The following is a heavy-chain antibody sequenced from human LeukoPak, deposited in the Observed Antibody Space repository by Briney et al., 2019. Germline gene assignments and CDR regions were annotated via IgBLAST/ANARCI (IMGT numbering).Heavy chain of an antibody. D-gene: IGHD1-26*01. V-gene: IGHV4-39*01. CDR1: PGSISSDSYY. CDR3: ARRPRNEMVGDGSYYFITGEGTPFDY. Sequence: SETLSLTCTVSPGSISSDSYYWAWIRQPPGKGLDWIGSVSYSGSTYFNPSLKSRVTISLGTSKQQFSLKLSSVTAADTAVYYCARRPRNEMVGDGSYYFITGEGTPFDYWGQGTLVTVSS. J-gene: IGHJ4*02. CDR2: VSYSGST.